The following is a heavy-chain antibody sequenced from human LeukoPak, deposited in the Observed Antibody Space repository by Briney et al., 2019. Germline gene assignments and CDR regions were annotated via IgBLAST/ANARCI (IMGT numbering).Heavy chain of an antibody. CDR2: IVLGRGDT. CDR1: GFTFTNSA. Sequence: GTSVKVSCKASGFTFTNSAMQWVRQARGQRLEWIGWIVLGRGDTKYAQKFQERVTITRDVSTGTAYMQLNSLRSEDAAVYYCAAGGSWFDPWGQGTLVTVSS. CDR3: AAGGSWFDP. V-gene: IGHV1-58*02. D-gene: IGHD5-12*01. J-gene: IGHJ5*02.